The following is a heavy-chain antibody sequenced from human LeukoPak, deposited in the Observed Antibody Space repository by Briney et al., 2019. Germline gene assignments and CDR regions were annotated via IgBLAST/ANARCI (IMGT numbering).Heavy chain of an antibody. Sequence: GGSLRLSCAASGFTFSSYDMHWVRQATGKGLEWVSTIGAGGDPYYPGSVKGRFTISRENAKNSLYLQMNSLRAGGTAMYYCARGTVATIGWYFDLWGRGTLVTVSS. CDR2: IGAGGDP. V-gene: IGHV3-13*05. D-gene: IGHD5-12*01. CDR1: GFTFSSYD. J-gene: IGHJ2*01. CDR3: ARGTVATIGWYFDL.